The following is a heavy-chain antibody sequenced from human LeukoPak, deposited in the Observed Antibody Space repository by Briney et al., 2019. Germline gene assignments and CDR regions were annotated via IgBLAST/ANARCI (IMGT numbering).Heavy chain of an antibody. CDR3: ARAPYYDSSGYYDC. Sequence: PGGSLRLSCAASGFTFSSYAMRWVRQAPGKGLEWVAVISYDGSNKYYADSVKGRFTISRDNSKNTLYLQMNSLRAEDTAVYYCARAPYYDSSGYYDCWGQGTLVTVSS. CDR1: GFTFSSYA. D-gene: IGHD3-22*01. V-gene: IGHV3-30*01. J-gene: IGHJ4*02. CDR2: ISYDGSNK.